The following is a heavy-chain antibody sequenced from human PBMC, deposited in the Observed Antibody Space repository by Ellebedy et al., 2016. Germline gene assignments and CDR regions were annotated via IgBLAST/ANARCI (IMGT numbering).Heavy chain of an antibody. V-gene: IGHV1-8*01. CDR3: ARAKYCSSTSCPTRYAFDI. Sequence: ASVKVSXXASGYTFTSYDINWVRQATGQGLEWMGWMNPNSGNTGYAQKFQGRVTMTRNTSISTAYMELSSLRSEDTAVYYCARAKYCSSTSCPTRYAFDIWGQGTMVTVSS. CDR2: MNPNSGNT. J-gene: IGHJ3*02. CDR1: GYTFTSYD. D-gene: IGHD2-2*01.